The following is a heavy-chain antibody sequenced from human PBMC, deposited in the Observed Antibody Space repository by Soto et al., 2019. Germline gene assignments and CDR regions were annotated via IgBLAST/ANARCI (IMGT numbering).Heavy chain of an antibody. CDR2: MNPNSGNT. J-gene: IGHJ6*02. CDR1: GYTFTSYD. CDR3: AREKTSYGMHV. Sequence: QVQLVQSGAEVKKPGASVKVSCKASGYTFTSYDINWVRQATGQGLEWMGWMNPNSGNTGYAQTFQRRVNMTSNTSIRTAYMEMSSLSSEDTAVYYCAREKTSYGMHVWGQGPTVTVSS. V-gene: IGHV1-8*01.